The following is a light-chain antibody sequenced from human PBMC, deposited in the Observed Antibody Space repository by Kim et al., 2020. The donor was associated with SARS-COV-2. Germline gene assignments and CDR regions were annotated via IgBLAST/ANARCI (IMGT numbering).Light chain of an antibody. CDR1: RSNIGAGYD. Sequence: QPVLTQPPSVSRAPGQRVTISCSGSRSNIGAGYDVHWYQKLPGTAPKILIYGNSIRPSGVPDRFSGSKSGTSASLAITGLQAEDEADYYCQSYDSSLSERVFGGGTQLTVL. V-gene: IGLV1-40*01. CDR2: GNS. J-gene: IGLJ3*02. CDR3: QSYDSSLSERV.